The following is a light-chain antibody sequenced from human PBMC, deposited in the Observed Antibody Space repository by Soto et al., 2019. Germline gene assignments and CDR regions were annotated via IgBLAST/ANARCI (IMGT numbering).Light chain of an antibody. Sequence: QCLLAQPAYVSGSPGQSITISCTGSVSDIGAYNYVSWYQQHPGKAPKLLIHGVTRRPSGVSSRFSASKSAYTASLTISGLQAEDEATYFCSSFTTSYFYVFGPGTKVTVL. J-gene: IGLJ1*01. CDR3: SSFTTSYFYV. V-gene: IGLV2-14*01. CDR2: GVT. CDR1: VSDIGAYNY.